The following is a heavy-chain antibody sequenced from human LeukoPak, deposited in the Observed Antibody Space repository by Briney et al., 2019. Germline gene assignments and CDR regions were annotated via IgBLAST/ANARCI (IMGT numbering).Heavy chain of an antibody. D-gene: IGHD4-17*01. V-gene: IGHV4-38-2*01. CDR2: IYHSGST. Sequence: SETLSLTCAVSGYSISSGYYWGWIRQPPGKGLEWIGSIYHSGSTNYNPSLKSRVTISVDTSKNQFSLKLSSVTAADTAVYYCARGGEDDYGDLYYFDYWGQGTLVTVSS. J-gene: IGHJ4*02. CDR3: ARGGEDDYGDLYYFDY. CDR1: GYSISSGYY.